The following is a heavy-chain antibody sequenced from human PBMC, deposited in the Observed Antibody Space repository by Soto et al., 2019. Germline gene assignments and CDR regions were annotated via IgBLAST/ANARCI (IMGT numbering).Heavy chain of an antibody. CDR3: VQHGGVPYYHDF. D-gene: IGHD2-8*01. Sequence: QVQLQESGPGLVNPSGTLSLTCAVSGGSLSSSSWWRWVRQPPGKTLEWLGEIFYSGSTKYNPSFNSRVTISADQSKNDFSLRLSSVTAADTAVYYCVQHGGVPYYHDFWGQGMLVTVSS. V-gene: IGHV4-4*02. CDR2: IFYSGST. J-gene: IGHJ4*02. CDR1: GGSLSSSSW.